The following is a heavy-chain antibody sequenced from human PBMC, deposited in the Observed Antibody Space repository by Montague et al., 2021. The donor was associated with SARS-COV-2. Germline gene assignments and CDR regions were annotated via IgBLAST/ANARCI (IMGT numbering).Heavy chain of an antibody. Sequence: SETLSLTCTVSGGSISRSTSSWAWIRQPPGKGLEWIGSISYTGSTYYNPSLKSRVTISVDTSRNQFSLRLSSVTAADTSAYYCARLRRVSSWSSAAGYYYYGMDVWGQGTTVTVSS. CDR1: GGSISRSTSS. CDR2: ISYTGST. J-gene: IGHJ6*02. CDR3: ARLRRVSSWSSAAGYYYYGMDV. D-gene: IGHD6-13*01. V-gene: IGHV4-39*01.